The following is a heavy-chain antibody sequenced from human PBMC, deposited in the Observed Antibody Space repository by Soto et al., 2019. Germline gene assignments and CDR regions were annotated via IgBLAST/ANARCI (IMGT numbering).Heavy chain of an antibody. CDR1: GGYISSGGYS. Sequence: PSETLSLTCTVSGGYISSGGYSWSWLRQPPGKGLEWIGYIYHSGSTYYNPSLKSRVTISVDRSENQFSLKLSSVTGADTAVYYCARGAVVANLAAFDIWGQGTMVTISS. CDR3: ARGAVVANLAAFDI. J-gene: IGHJ3*02. D-gene: IGHD2-15*01. CDR2: IYHSGST. V-gene: IGHV4-30-2*01.